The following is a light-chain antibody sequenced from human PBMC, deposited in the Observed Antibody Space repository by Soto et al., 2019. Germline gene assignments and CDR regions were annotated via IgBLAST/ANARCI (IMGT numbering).Light chain of an antibody. CDR2: VEGSGNY. CDR1: SRHSFYD. CDR3: ESWDTNTRV. Sequence: QSVLTQPSYASASLGSSVSLTCTLSSRHSFYDIAWHRQRPGTAPRYLMKVEGSGNYDKGSGIPERFSGSSSGADRYLTISNLRSEDEGDFYCESWDTNTRVFGGGTQLTVL. V-gene: IGLV4-60*03. J-gene: IGLJ3*02.